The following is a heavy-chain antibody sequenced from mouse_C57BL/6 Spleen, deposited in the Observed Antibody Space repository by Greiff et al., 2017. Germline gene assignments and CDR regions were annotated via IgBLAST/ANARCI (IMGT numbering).Heavy chain of an antibody. CDR3: ARSRGYGNNYFDD. CDR1: GYTFTSYW. Sequence: VQLQQSGAELVKPGASVKLSCKASGYTFTSYWMHWVQQRPGRGLEWIGRIDPNSGGTNYNEKFQSKATLTVDKPSSTAYMQLSSLTSEDSAVYYCARSRGYGNNYFDDWGQGTTLTVSA. D-gene: IGHD2-1*01. V-gene: IGHV1-72*01. J-gene: IGHJ2*01. CDR2: IDPNSGGT.